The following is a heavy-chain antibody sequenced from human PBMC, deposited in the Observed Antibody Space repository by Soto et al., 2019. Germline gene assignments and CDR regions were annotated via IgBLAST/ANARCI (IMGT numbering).Heavy chain of an antibody. V-gene: IGHV4-34*03. J-gene: IGHJ4*02. CDR2: VYHSGFT. CDR1: GGSFSGYY. Sequence: PSETLSLPYAVYGGSFSGYYWSRIRQPPGKRLEWIGDVYHSGFTTYNPSLRSRVTISVDKSKNHFSLRLSSVTAADTAVYYCTFRSYASLVAYFDYCGQGALVTVSA. D-gene: IGHD2-8*01. CDR3: TFRSYASLVAYFDY.